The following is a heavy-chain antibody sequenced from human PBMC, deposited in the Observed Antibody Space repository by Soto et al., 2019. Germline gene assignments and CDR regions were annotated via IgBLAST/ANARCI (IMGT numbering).Heavy chain of an antibody. CDR1: GDSVSSNSAA. D-gene: IGHD3-16*01. V-gene: IGHV6-1*01. CDR3: ARESRDGYNDRFGDYYGMDV. CDR2: TYYRSKWYN. Sequence: PSQTLSLTCAISGDSVSSNSAAWNWIRQSPSRGLEWLGRTYYRSKWYNDYAVSVKSRITINPDTSKNQFSLQLNSVTPEDTAVYYCARESRDGYNDRFGDYYGMDVWGQGTTVTVSS. J-gene: IGHJ6*02.